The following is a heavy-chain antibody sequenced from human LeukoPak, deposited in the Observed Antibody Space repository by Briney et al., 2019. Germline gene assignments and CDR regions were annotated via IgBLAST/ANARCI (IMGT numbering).Heavy chain of an antibody. V-gene: IGHV4-59*01. D-gene: IGHD3-22*01. Sequence: SETLSLTCTVSGGSISSYYWSWIRQPPGKGLEWIGYIYYSGSTNYNPSLKSRVTISVDTSKNQFSLKLSSVTAADTAVYYCARRRNYYDSSGIFDYWGQGTLVTVS. CDR3: ARRRNYYDSSGIFDY. J-gene: IGHJ4*02. CDR1: GGSISSYY. CDR2: IYYSGST.